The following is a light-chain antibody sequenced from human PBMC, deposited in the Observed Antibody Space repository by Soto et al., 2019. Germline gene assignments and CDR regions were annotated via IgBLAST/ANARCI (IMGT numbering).Light chain of an antibody. CDR1: QSVSSN. J-gene: IGKJ5*01. CDR3: QEYGSSPQIT. Sequence: KMSLATVSLSKGERATLSCRASQSVSSNLAWYQQKPGQAPRLLIYGASSRATGIPDRFSGSGSGTDFTLTISRLEPEDFAVYYCQEYGSSPQITFGQVRLPEVK. CDR2: GAS. V-gene: IGKV3-20*01.